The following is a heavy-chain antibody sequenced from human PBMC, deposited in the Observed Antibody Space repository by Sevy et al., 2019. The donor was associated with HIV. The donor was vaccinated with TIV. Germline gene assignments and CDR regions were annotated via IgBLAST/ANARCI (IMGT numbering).Heavy chain of an antibody. J-gene: IGHJ4*02. Sequence: SETLSLTCAVYGGSFSGYYWTWIRQFPGQELQWIGEINSDRQTKKNPPLSSRVTISVDSSKNQFSLKLISVTAADTAVYYCARGRMDFWSGYYDFWGRGTLVTVSS. CDR3: ARGRMDFWSGYYDF. CDR1: GGSFSGYY. D-gene: IGHD3-3*01. V-gene: IGHV4-34*01. CDR2: INSDRQT.